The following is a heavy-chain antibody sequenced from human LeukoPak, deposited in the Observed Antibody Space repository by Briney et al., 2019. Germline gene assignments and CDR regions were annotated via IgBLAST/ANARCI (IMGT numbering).Heavy chain of an antibody. V-gene: IGHV3-21*01. CDR3: ARDLKGKFDY. J-gene: IGHJ4*02. CDR2: ISSSSSYI. Sequence: PGGSLRLSCAASGFTFSSYSMNWVRQAPGKGLGWVSSISSSSSYIYYADSVKGRFTISRDNAKNSLYLQMNSLRAEDTAVYYCARDLKGKFDYWGQGTLVTVSS. CDR1: GFTFSSYS. D-gene: IGHD3-10*01.